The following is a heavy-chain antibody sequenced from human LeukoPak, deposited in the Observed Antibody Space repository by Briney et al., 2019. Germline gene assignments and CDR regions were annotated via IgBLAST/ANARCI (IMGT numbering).Heavy chain of an antibody. J-gene: IGHJ4*02. D-gene: IGHD5-18*01. CDR3: ARAITNYGYIFDY. CDR1: GFTFSSYS. Sequence: GGSLRLSCAASGFTFSSYSMNWVRQAPGKGLEWVSSISSSSSYIYYADSVKGRFTISRDNAKNSLYLQINSLRAEDTAVYYCARAITNYGYIFDYWGQGTLVTVSS. V-gene: IGHV3-21*01. CDR2: ISSSSSYI.